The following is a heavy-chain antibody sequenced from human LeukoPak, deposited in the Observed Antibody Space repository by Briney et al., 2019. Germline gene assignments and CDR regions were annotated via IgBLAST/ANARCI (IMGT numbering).Heavy chain of an antibody. CDR3: ARDRGQYYYDSSGYSF. V-gene: IGHV3-21*01. Sequence: GGSLRLSCAASGFTFSSYYMSWVRQAPGKGLEWVSSISSSSSYIYYADSVKGRFTISRDNAKNSLYLQMNSLRAEDTAVYYCARDRGQYYYDSSGYSFWGQGTLVTVSS. CDR1: GFTFSSYY. J-gene: IGHJ4*02. D-gene: IGHD3-22*01. CDR2: ISSSSSYI.